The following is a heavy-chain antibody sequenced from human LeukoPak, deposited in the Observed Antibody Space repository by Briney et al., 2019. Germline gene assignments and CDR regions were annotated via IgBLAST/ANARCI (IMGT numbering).Heavy chain of an antibody. D-gene: IGHD5-18*01. V-gene: IGHV3-23*01. CDR3: AKVIHSYYYYGMDV. CDR1: GFTFSNCA. Sequence: GGSLRLSCAASGFTFSNCAMSWVRQAPGKGLEWVSAISGSGGSTYYADSVKGRFTISRDNSKNTLYLQMNSLRAEDTAVYYCAKVIHSYYYYGMDVWGQGTTVTVSS. J-gene: IGHJ6*02. CDR2: ISGSGGST.